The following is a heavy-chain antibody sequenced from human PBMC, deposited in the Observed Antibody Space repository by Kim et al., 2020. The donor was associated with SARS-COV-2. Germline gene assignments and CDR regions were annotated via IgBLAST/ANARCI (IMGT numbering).Heavy chain of an antibody. CDR3: ARELRFLEWLYYYYGMDV. Sequence: GGSLRLSCAASGFTFSSYSMNWVRQAPGKGLEWVSSISSSSSYIYYADSVKGRFTISRDNAKNSLYLQMNSLRAEDTAVYYCARELRFLEWLYYYYGMDVWGQGTTVTVSS. D-gene: IGHD3-3*01. V-gene: IGHV3-21*01. CDR2: ISSSSSYI. J-gene: IGHJ6*02. CDR1: GFTFSSYS.